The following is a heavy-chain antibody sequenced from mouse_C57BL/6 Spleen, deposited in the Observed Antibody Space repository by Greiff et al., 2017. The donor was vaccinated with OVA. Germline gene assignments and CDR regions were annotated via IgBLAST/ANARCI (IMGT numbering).Heavy chain of an antibody. D-gene: IGHD2-3*01. CDR3: ARDGIYDGYYGFAY. Sequence: EVQLQESGPGMVKPSQSLSLTCTVTGYSITSGYDWHWIRHFPGNKLEWMGYISYSGSTNYNPSLKSRISITHDTSKNHFFLKLNSVTTEDTATYYCARDGIYDGYYGFAYWGQGTLVTVSA. V-gene: IGHV3-1*01. CDR1: GYSITSGYD. J-gene: IGHJ3*01. CDR2: ISYSGST.